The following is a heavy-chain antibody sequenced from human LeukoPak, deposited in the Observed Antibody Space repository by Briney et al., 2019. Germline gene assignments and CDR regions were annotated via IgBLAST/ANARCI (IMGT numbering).Heavy chain of an antibody. Sequence: GGSLRLSCAASGFTFSSYAMSWVRQAPGKGLEWVSTFSGSGGSTHYADSVKGRFTISRDNAKNSLYLQMNSLRAEDTAVYYCARDRDAFDIWGQGTMVTVSS. V-gene: IGHV3-23*01. CDR1: GFTFSSYA. CDR3: ARDRDAFDI. CDR2: FSGSGGST. J-gene: IGHJ3*02.